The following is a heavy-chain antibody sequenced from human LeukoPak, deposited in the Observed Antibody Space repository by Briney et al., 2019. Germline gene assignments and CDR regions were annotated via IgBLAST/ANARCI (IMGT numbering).Heavy chain of an antibody. Sequence: PGGSLRLPCAASGFSFSDCYMSWIRQAPGKGLEWVSYIDSSGTTIYYADSVKGRFTISRDYAQNSLYLQMNSLRAEDTAVYYCAREYQLLFYAFDIWGQGTLVTVSS. CDR2: IDSSGTTI. CDR3: AREYQLLFYAFDI. D-gene: IGHD2-2*01. CDR1: GFSFSDCY. V-gene: IGHV3-11*01. J-gene: IGHJ3*02.